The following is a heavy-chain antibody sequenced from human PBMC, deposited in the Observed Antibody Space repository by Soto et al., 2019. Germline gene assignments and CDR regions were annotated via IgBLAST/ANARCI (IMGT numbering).Heavy chain of an antibody. CDR1: GFTFSSYG. Sequence: GGSLRLSCAASGFTFSSYGMHWVRQAPGKGLEWVAVIWYDGSNKYYADSVKGRFTISRDNSKNTLYLQMNSLRAEGTAVYYCARDDLAYCGGDCPLDPWGQGTLVTVSS. J-gene: IGHJ5*02. CDR2: IWYDGSNK. D-gene: IGHD2-21*02. CDR3: ARDDLAYCGGDCPLDP. V-gene: IGHV3-33*01.